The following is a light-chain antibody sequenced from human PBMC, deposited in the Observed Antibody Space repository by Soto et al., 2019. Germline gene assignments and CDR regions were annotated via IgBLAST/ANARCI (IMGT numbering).Light chain of an antibody. Sequence: QSALTQPASVSGSPGQSITISCTGTSSDVGSYNLVSWYQHHPGKAPKLMIYEGSKRPSGVSNRFSGSKSGNTASLTISGLQAEDEAGYYCCSYAGSSTFVVFGGGTKVTVL. CDR2: EGS. V-gene: IGLV2-23*01. J-gene: IGLJ2*01. CDR3: CSYAGSSTFVV. CDR1: SSDVGSYNL.